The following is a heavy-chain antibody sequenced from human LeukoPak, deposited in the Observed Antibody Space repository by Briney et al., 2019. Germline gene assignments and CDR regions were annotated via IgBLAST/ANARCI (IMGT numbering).Heavy chain of an antibody. CDR1: GFTFDDYA. Sequence: GGSLRLSCAASGFTFDDYAMHWVRQAPGKGLEWVSLISWDGDNTYYADSVKGRFTISRDNSKNSLYLQMNSLRAEDTAVYYCAKAPRVYYYYYMDVWGKGTTVTVSS. J-gene: IGHJ6*03. CDR2: ISWDGDNT. CDR3: AKAPRVYYYYYMDV. V-gene: IGHV3-43D*03.